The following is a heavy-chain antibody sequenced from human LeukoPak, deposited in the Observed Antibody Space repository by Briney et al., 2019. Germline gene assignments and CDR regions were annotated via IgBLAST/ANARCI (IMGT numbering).Heavy chain of an antibody. CDR1: GFTFSNYW. D-gene: IGHD5-18*01. V-gene: IGHV3-7*01. J-gene: IGHJ4*02. CDR2: IKQDGSEK. CDR3: ARVGWIQLWAPGGPFDY. Sequence: PGGSLRLSCAASGFTFSNYWMSWVRQAPGKGLEWVANIKQDGSEKYYVDSVKGRFTISRDNAKNSLYLQMNSLRAEDTAVYYCARVGWIQLWAPGGPFDYWGQGTLVTVSS.